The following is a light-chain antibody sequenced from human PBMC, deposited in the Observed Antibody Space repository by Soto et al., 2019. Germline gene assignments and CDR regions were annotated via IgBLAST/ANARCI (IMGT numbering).Light chain of an antibody. CDR2: EGS. Sequence: HSALTQPASVSGSPGQSITISCTGTSSDVGSYNLVSWYQQHPGKAPKLMIYEGSKRPSGVSNHFSGSKSGNTASLTISGLLAEDEADYYCCSYAGTNTYLFGSGTKLTVL. V-gene: IGLV2-23*01. CDR3: CSYAGTNTYL. J-gene: IGLJ1*01. CDR1: SSDVGSYNL.